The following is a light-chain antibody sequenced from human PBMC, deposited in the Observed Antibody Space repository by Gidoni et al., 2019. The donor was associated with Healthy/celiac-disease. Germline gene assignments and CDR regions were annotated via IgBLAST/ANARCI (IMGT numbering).Light chain of an antibody. J-gene: IGKJ4*01. V-gene: IGKV2-28*01. Sequence: DIVMTQSPLSLPVTPGEPASISCRSSQSLLHSNGYNYLDWYLQKPGQSPQLLIYLGSNRSSGVPDRFSGSGSGTDFTLKISRVEAEDVGVYYCMQALQTPRGPLTFXGXTKVEIK. CDR1: QSLLHSNGYNY. CDR2: LGS. CDR3: MQALQTPRGPLT.